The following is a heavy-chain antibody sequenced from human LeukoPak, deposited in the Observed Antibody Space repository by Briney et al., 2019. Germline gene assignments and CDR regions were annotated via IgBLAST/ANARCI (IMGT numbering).Heavy chain of an antibody. D-gene: IGHD3-10*01. Sequence: GASVKVSCKASGYTFNSYDINWVRQATGQGLEWMGWMNPNTGNTGYGERFQGRVTMTRDNSISTAYMELNSQTSEDTAVYYCARGGAGTYYKRDGWFDPWGQGTVVTVSS. CDR1: GYTFNSYD. CDR3: ARGGAGTYYKRDGWFDP. CDR2: MNPNTGNT. J-gene: IGHJ5*02. V-gene: IGHV1-8*01.